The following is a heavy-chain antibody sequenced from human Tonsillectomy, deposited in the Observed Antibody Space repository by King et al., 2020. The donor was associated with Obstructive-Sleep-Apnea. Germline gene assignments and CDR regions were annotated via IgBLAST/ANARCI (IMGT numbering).Heavy chain of an antibody. CDR1: GGSISCGGYY. CDR3: ARDSSYSGYDSPFDY. V-gene: IGHV4-31*03. CDR2: IYYSGGT. Sequence: VQLQESGPGLVKPSQTLSLTCTVSGGSISCGGYYWSWIRQHPGKGLEWIGYIYYSGGTYYNPSLKSRVTISVDTSKNQFSLKLSSVTAADTAVYYCARDSSYSGYDSPFDYWGQGTLVTVSS. J-gene: IGHJ4*02. D-gene: IGHD5-12*01.